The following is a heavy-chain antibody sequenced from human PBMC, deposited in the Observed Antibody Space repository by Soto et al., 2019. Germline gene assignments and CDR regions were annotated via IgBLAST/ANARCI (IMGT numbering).Heavy chain of an antibody. J-gene: IGHJ6*02. CDR1: GYTFTGYY. Sequence: ASVKVSCKASGYTFTGYYMHWVRQAPGQGLEWMGWINPNSGGTNYAQKFQGWVTMTRDTSISTAYMELSRLRSDDTAVYYCAREPAGYCSGGSCYQSATYYYGMDVWGQGTTVTVSS. CDR2: INPNSGGT. V-gene: IGHV1-2*04. CDR3: AREPAGYCSGGSCYQSATYYYGMDV. D-gene: IGHD2-15*01.